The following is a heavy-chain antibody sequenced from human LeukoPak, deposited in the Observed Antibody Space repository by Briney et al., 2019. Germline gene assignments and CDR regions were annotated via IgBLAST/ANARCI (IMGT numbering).Heavy chain of an antibody. CDR3: ASFFSSYGYDY. V-gene: IGHV4-30-2*01. CDR2: IYHSGSP. Sequence: PSQTLSLTCAVSGGSISSGGYSWSWIRQPPGKGLEWIGYIYHSGSPYYNPSLKSRVTISVDRSKNQFSLKLSSVTAADTAVYYCASFFSSYGYDYWGQGTLVTVSS. D-gene: IGHD5-18*01. J-gene: IGHJ4*02. CDR1: GGSISSGGYS.